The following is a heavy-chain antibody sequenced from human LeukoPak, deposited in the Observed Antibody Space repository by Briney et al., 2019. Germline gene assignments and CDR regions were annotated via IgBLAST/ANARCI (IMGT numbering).Heavy chain of an antibody. V-gene: IGHV1-46*01. Sequence: ASVKVSCKASGYTFTSYYMHWVRQAPGQGLEWMGIINPSGGSTSYAQKFQGRVTMTRNTSISTAYMELSSLRSEDTAVYYCARARGTKGYSSGWSLIYYYYGMDVWGQGTTVTVSS. J-gene: IGHJ6*02. CDR2: INPSGGST. CDR3: ARARGTKGYSSGWSLIYYYYGMDV. CDR1: GYTFTSYY. D-gene: IGHD6-19*01.